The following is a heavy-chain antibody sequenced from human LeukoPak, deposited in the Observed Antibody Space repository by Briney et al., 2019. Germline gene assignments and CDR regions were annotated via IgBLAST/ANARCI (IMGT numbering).Heavy chain of an antibody. D-gene: IGHD2-2*01. CDR1: GFTFSDYS. V-gene: IGHV3-48*04. CDR3: ARDGVAPGIYFDY. J-gene: IGHJ4*02. Sequence: PGGSLRLSCASSGFTFSDYSMNWVRQAPGKGLEWVSYISSGGSTIYYADSVRGRFTISRDNAKNSLFLQMNSLRAEDTAVYYCARDGVAPGIYFDYWGQGTLVTVSS. CDR2: ISSGGSTI.